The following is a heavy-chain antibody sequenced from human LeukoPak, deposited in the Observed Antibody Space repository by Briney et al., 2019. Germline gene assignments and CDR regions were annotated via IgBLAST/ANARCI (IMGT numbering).Heavy chain of an antibody. CDR1: GFTFSTYS. CDR2: ISSDGSIT. J-gene: IGHJ3*01. CDR3: ARDHHGIHSAFDV. Sequence: GRSLRLSRAASGFTFSTYSMHWVRQAPGKGLEWVAVISSDGSITSYGDSVKGRFTISRDNAKNTLYLQMSSLRAEDTAVYYCARDHHGIHSAFDVWGQGTMVTVS. V-gene: IGHV3-30-3*01. D-gene: IGHD1-14*01.